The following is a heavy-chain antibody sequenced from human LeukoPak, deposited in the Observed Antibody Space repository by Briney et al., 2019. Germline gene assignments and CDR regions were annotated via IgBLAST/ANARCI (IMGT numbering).Heavy chain of an antibody. CDR1: GNSISSGDYY. Sequence: PSQTLSLTCTVSGNSISSGDYYWSWIRQPAGKGLEWIGRIYTSGSTTYNPSLKSRVTISGDTSENQFSLRLSSVTAADTAVYSCVRHVARAFDIWGQGTKVTVSS. J-gene: IGHJ3*02. CDR3: VRHVARAFDI. CDR2: IYTSGST. V-gene: IGHV4-61*02.